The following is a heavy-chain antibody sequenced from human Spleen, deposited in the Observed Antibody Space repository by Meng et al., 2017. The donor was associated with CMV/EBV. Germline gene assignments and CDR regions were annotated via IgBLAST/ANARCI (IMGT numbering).Heavy chain of an antibody. D-gene: IGHD2-2*01. CDR2: ISSTGTSI. CDR3: ARYCSSMSCYYYYYGMDV. J-gene: IGHJ6*02. V-gene: IGHV3-48*03. CDR1: GFTFSSYE. Sequence: GESLKISCAASGFTFSSYEMNWVRQAPGKGLEWVSYISSTGTSIYYADSVKGRFTISRDNAKNSLYLQMNSLRAEDTAVYYCARYCSSMSCYYYYYGMDVWGQGTTVTVSS.